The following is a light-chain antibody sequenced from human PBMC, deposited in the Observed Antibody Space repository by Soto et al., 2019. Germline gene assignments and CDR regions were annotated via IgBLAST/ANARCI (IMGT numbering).Light chain of an antibody. V-gene: IGKV1-9*01. Sequence: DLEVTQTPSFLSASVGDRVTITCLASQGIRKYLDWFQQKLGRAPNLLIYGASTLQSGVPSRFSGSGSGTDFTLTISTLQPEDFATYYCQQLKAYPLTSAQGARLEIK. CDR1: QGIRKY. CDR3: QQLKAYPLT. CDR2: GAS. J-gene: IGKJ5*01.